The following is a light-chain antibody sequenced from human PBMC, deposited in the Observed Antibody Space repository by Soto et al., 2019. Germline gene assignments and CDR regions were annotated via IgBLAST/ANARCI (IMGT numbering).Light chain of an antibody. V-gene: IGLV2-14*01. Sequence: QSVLTQPASVSGSPGQSITISCTGTSSDIGRYKYVSWYQHHPGKVPKLIIYGVSNRPSGVSSRFSGSKSGNTASLTISGLQAEDEADYYCSSYTTTTARLFGGGTKVTVL. CDR3: SSYTTTTARL. CDR2: GVS. CDR1: SSDIGRYKY. J-gene: IGLJ3*02.